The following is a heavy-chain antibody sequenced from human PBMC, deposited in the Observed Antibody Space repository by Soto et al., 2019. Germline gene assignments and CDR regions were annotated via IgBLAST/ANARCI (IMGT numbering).Heavy chain of an antibody. CDR2: ISAYNGNT. CDR3: XXXXXXXXGXNFIGFDY. CDR1: GYTFTSYG. Sequence: QVQLVQSGAEVKKPGASVKVSCKASGYTFTSYGISWVRQAPGQGLEWMGWISAYNGNTNYAQKLQGRVTMTTDTXTXXXXXXXXXXXXXXXXXXXXXXXXXXXXGXNFIGFDYWGQGTLVTVSS. D-gene: IGHD5-12*01. V-gene: IGHV1-18*01. J-gene: IGHJ4*02.